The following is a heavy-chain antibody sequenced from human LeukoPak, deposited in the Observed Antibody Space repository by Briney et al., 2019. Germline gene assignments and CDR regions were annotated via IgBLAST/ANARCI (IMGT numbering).Heavy chain of an antibody. CDR2: ISSSNSI. CDR3: ATGFDYVDSGY. CDR1: GFTFSTYG. J-gene: IGHJ4*02. V-gene: IGHV3-48*01. D-gene: IGHD4-17*01. Sequence: PGGSLRLSCATSGFTFSTYGMNWVRQAPGKGLEWVSYISSSNSIYYADSVKGRFTISRDNAKNSLYPQMNNLRADDTAVYYCATGFDYVDSGYWGQGTLVTVSS.